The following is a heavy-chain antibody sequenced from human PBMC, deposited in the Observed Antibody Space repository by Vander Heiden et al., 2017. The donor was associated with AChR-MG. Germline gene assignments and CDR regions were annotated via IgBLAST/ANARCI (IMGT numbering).Heavy chain of an antibody. CDR1: GFTFDDYT. Sequence: EVQLVESGGVVVQPGGSLRLSCAASGFTFDDYTRHWVRQTPGKGLEWVSLISWDGGSTYYADSVKGRFTISRDNSKNSLYLQMNSLRTEDTALYYCAKATVTTFYYGMDVWGQGTTVTVSS. CDR3: AKATVTTFYYGMDV. J-gene: IGHJ6*02. CDR2: ISWDGGST. V-gene: IGHV3-43*01. D-gene: IGHD4-17*01.